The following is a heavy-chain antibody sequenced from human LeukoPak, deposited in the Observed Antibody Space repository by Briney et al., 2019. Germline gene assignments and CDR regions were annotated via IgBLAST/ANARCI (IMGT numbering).Heavy chain of an antibody. J-gene: IGHJ3*02. CDR3: AKAPTYYDFWSEI. V-gene: IGHV3-23*01. CDR1: GFTFSSYA. Sequence: PGGSLRLSCAASGFTFSSYAMSWVRQAPGKGLEWVSAISGSGGSTYYADSVKGRSPISRDNSKNTLYLQMNSLRAEDTAVYYCAKAPTYYDFWSEIWGQGTMVTVSS. D-gene: IGHD3-3*01. CDR2: ISGSGGST.